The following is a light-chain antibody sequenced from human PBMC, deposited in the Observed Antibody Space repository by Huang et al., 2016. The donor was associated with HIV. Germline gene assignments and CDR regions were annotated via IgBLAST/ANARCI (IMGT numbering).Light chain of an antibody. V-gene: IGKV3-20*01. CDR2: GAS. CDR1: QRVSDTH. CDR3: QQYQSSPYT. J-gene: IGKJ2*01. Sequence: EILISQSPEPLSLSPGTRATLSCRARQRVSDTHLVWYQEKPGQPPRLLIYGASTRVPGVPDRFSGSGSGSDFTLTISRLEPEDLALYYCQQYQSSPYTFGQGTKLEIK.